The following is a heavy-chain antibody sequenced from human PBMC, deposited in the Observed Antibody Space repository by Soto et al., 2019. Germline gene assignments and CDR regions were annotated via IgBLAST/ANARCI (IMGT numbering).Heavy chain of an antibody. CDR3: ARGDYDIALDY. CDR2: ISSSSSYT. J-gene: IGHJ4*02. Sequence: GGSLRLSCAASGFTFSDYYMSWIRQAPGKGLEWVSYISSSSSYTNYADSVKGRFTISRDNAKNSLYLQMNSLRAEDTAVYYCARGDYDIALDYWGQGTLVTVSS. D-gene: IGHD3-9*01. CDR1: GFTFSDYY. V-gene: IGHV3-11*06.